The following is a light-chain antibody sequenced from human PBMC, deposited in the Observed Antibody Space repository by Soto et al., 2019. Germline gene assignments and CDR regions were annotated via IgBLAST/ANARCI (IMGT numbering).Light chain of an antibody. J-gene: IGLJ2*01. V-gene: IGLV2-23*01. CDR2: EGS. CDR3: CSYEGVV. CDR1: RSDVGSYNL. Sequence: SALTQPASVSGSPGQSITISCTGTRSDVGSYNLVSWYQPQPGKAPKLMIYEGSKRPSGVSNRFSGSKSGNTASLTISGVQAADDADYSCCSYEGVVFGGGTKLTVL.